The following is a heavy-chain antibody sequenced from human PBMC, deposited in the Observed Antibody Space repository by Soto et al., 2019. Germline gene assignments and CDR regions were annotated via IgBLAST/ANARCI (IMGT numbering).Heavy chain of an antibody. J-gene: IGHJ5*02. CDR1: GGSISSYY. V-gene: IGHV4-59*01. CDR3: ARGIGSSWYGDWFDP. D-gene: IGHD6-13*01. Sequence: SETLSLTCTVSGGSISSYYWSWIRQPPGKGLEWIGYIYYSGSTNYNPSLKSRVTISVDTSMNQFSLKLSSVTAADTAVYYCARGIGSSWYGDWFDPWGQGTLVTVSS. CDR2: IYYSGST.